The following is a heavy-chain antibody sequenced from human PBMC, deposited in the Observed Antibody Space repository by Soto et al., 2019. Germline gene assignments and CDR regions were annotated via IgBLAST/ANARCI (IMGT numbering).Heavy chain of an antibody. V-gene: IGHV4-39*01. D-gene: IGHD6-25*01. CDR1: GGTLSSSSYY. CDR2: IYYSGST. CDR3: ARPLRLYYYGMDV. Sequence: PSETLSLTSTVSGGTLSSSSYYWGWLRPPPGKGLEWIGSIYYSGSTYYNPSLKSRVTISVDTSKNQFSLKLSSVTAADTAVYYCARPLRLYYYGMDVWGQGTTVTVSS. J-gene: IGHJ6*02.